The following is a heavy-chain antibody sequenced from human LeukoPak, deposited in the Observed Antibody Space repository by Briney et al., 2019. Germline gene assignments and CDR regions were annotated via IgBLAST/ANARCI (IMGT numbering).Heavy chain of an antibody. J-gene: IGHJ4*02. V-gene: IGHV1-18*01. CDR3: ARVQWDRDITSDY. CDR1: GYTFTSYD. CDR2: ISAYNGNT. Sequence: GASVKVSCKASGYTFTSYDINWVRQATGQGLEWMGWISAYNGNTNYAQKLQGRVTMTTDTSTSTAYMELRSLRSDDTAVYYRARVQWDRDITSDYWGQGTLVTVSS. D-gene: IGHD2-15*01.